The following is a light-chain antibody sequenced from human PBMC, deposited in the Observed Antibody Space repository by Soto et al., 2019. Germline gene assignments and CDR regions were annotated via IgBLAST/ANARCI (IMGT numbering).Light chain of an antibody. CDR2: GTS. CDR3: QHYGTSPFT. J-gene: IGKJ3*01. CDR1: QSIASSY. Sequence: ELVLTQSPGTLSLSPGERATLSCRASQSIASSYFGWYQQKPGQAPRLLIYGTSSRATGIPDRFSGSGSGTDFTLTITRLEPEGVAVYYCQHYGTSPFTFGPGTKVEIK. V-gene: IGKV3-20*01.